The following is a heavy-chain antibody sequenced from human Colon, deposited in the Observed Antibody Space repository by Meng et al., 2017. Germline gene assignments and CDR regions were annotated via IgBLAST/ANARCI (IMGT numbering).Heavy chain of an antibody. V-gene: IGHV4-34*01. Sequence: LRQLGAGLLKPSESLSLTCAVYGGSFSGYSWSWIRQPPGKGLEWIGEINHTGNTSYNPSLKSRLTISVDTSKNQFSLNLSSVTAADTALYYCARSVRLGVAGKSGAYWGQGTLVTVSS. CDR2: INHTGNT. D-gene: IGHD6-19*01. CDR1: GGSFSGYS. J-gene: IGHJ4*02. CDR3: ARSVRLGVAGKSGAY.